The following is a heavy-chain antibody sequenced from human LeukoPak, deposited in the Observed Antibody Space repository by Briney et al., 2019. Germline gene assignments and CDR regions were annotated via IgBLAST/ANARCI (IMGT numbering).Heavy chain of an antibody. V-gene: IGHV4-4*07. D-gene: IGHD6-13*01. J-gene: IGHJ4*02. CDR3: ARQTSSWYLYYFDY. CDR2: IYTSGST. CDR1: GGSIRSYY. Sequence: SETLSLTXTVSGGSIRSYYWSWIRQPAGKGLEWIGRIYTSGSTNYNPSLKSRVTMSVDTSKNQFSLKLSSVTAADTAVYYCARQTSSWYLYYFDYWGQGTLVTVSS.